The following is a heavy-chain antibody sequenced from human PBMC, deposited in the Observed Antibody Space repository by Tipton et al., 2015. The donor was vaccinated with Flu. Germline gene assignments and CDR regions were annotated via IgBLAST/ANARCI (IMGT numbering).Heavy chain of an antibody. V-gene: IGHV1-18*04. J-gene: IGHJ5*02. Sequence: QLVQSGAEVKKPGASVKVSCKASGYTFTSYGISWVRQAPGQGLEWLGWISAYNGNTNYAQKLQGRVTRTTDTSTSTAYMELRSRRSDDTAVYYGARVAWDQLLDRTNWFDPWGQGTLVTVSS. CDR3: ARVAWDQLLDRTNWFDP. CDR1: GYTFTSYG. CDR2: ISAYNGNT. D-gene: IGHD2-2*01.